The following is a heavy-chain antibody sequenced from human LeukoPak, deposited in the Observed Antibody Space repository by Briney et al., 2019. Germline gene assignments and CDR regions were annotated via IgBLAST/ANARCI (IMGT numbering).Heavy chain of an antibody. V-gene: IGHV3-33*01. CDR3: AREERQGDYFDY. Sequence: PGGSLRLSCAASGFTFSSYGMHWVRQAPGKGLEWVAVIWYGGSNKYYADSVKGRFTISRDNSKNTLYLQMNSLRAEDTAVYYCAREERQGDYFDYWGQGTLVTVSS. CDR1: GFTFSSYG. D-gene: IGHD5-24*01. CDR2: IWYGGSNK. J-gene: IGHJ4*02.